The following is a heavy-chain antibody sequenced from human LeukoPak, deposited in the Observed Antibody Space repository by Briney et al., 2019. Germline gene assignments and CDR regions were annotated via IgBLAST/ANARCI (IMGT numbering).Heavy chain of an antibody. CDR1: GGSISSGSYY. V-gene: IGHV4-61*02. Sequence: SETLSLTCTVSGGSISSGSYYWSWIRQPAGKGLEWIGRIYTSGSTNYNPSLKSRVTISVDTSKNQFSLKLSSVTAADTAVYYCARHGYYYYYMDVWGKGTTVTISS. J-gene: IGHJ6*03. CDR2: IYTSGST. CDR3: ARHGYYYYYMDV.